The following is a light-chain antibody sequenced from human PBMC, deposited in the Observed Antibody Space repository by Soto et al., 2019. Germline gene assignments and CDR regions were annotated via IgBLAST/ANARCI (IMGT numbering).Light chain of an antibody. J-gene: IGKJ2*01. CDR2: HAS. CDR3: QQYDSFPRS. CDR1: QDISKY. V-gene: IGKV1-33*01. Sequence: DILMTQSPSSLSPSVGDRVTITCQASQDISKYLNWYQQKPGKAPKLLIYHASNLETGVPSRFSGSGSGTHFTFTISSLQPEDIATYFCQQYDSFPRSFGLGTKLDLK.